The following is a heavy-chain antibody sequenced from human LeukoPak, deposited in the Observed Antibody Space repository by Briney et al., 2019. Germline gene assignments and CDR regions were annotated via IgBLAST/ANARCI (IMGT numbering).Heavy chain of an antibody. CDR3: ARVNRGYDY. CDR2: ITGDRHNT. CDR1: GFTFGSYS. Sequence: HPGGSLRLSCAASGFTFGSYSMHWVRQAPGIGLEYVSAITGDRHNTFYADSVMGRFTISRDNSKNTLYLQMGSLRPEDMAVYYCARVNRGYDYWGQGVLVTVSS. D-gene: IGHD5-12*01. J-gene: IGHJ4*02. V-gene: IGHV3-64*02.